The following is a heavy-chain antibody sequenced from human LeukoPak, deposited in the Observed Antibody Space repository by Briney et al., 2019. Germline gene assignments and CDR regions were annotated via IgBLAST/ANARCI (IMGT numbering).Heavy chain of an antibody. Sequence: SAKVSCKASGGTFSSSAITWVRQAPGQGLEWMGRIIPVLNITNYAQKFQGRVTITADTSTSTAYMELSSLRSEETAVYYCARDQGLTAPPPYGLDVWGQGTTVTVSS. J-gene: IGHJ6*02. CDR1: GGTFSSSA. CDR2: IIPVLNIT. D-gene: IGHD5-18*01. V-gene: IGHV1-69*04. CDR3: ARDQGLTAPPPYGLDV.